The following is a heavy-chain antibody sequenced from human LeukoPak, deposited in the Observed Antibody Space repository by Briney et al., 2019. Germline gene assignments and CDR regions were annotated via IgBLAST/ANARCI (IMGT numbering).Heavy chain of an antibody. CDR1: GGSFSGYF. D-gene: IGHD3-10*01. J-gene: IGHJ1*01. V-gene: IGHV4-34*01. CDR3: ARYGSGSYSDDHFQH. Sequence: SETLSLTCAVYGGSFSGYFWTWIRQPPGKGLEWIGEINHTGSTNYNPSLKSRVTISIDTSKNQFSLKVTSVTAADTAVYYCARYGSGSYSDDHFQHWGQGTLVTVSS. CDR2: INHTGST.